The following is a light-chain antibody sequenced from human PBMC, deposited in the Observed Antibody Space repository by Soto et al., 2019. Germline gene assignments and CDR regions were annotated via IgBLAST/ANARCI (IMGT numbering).Light chain of an antibody. CDR3: QHYTNWPLT. CDR2: DAS. CDR1: HDVTRR. J-gene: IGKJ4*01. Sequence: EIVITHSPVTLSLSPGDTATLSCRASHDVTRRLAWYQVKHGQAPRLLIYDASTRATGLPARFSGTGSGTEFTLTISSLQPEDFAVYYCQHYTNWPLTFGGGTKVDI. V-gene: IGKV3-15*01.